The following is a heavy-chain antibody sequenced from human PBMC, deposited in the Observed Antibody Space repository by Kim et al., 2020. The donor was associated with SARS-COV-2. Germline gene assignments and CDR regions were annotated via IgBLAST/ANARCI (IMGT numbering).Heavy chain of an antibody. CDR2: ISIDGSM. D-gene: IGHD5-12*01. CDR3: AKDIRVPGLFFDF. J-gene: IGHJ4*02. Sequence: GGSLRLSCAASGFIFSAYYMGWIRQAPGKGLEWVSYISIDGSMHYADSVKGRFTISRDNGKNSLYLHMDSLRAEDTATYYCAKDIRVPGLFFDFWGQGT. V-gene: IGHV3-11*01. CDR1: GFIFSAYY.